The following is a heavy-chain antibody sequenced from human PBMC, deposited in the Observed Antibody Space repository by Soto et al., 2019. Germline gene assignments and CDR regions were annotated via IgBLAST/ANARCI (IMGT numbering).Heavy chain of an antibody. D-gene: IGHD3-3*01. V-gene: IGHV1-8*01. CDR2: MNPNSGNT. Sequence: ASVKVSCKASGYTFTSYDINWVRQATGQGLEWMGWMNPNSGNTGYAQKFQGRVTMTRNTSISTAYMELSSLRSEDTAVYYCARRTIFGVVALYYYYYYMDVWGKGTTVTVSS. CDR1: GYTFTSYD. CDR3: ARRTIFGVVALYYYYYYMDV. J-gene: IGHJ6*03.